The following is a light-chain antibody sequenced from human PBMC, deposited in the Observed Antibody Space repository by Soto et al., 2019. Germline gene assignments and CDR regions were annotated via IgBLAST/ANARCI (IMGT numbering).Light chain of an antibody. CDR2: KAS. V-gene: IGKV1-5*03. Sequence: DIQMTQSPSILSASVGDRVTITCRASQSISSWLAWYQQKPGKAPNXLIHKASHLESGVPSRFSGSGSGTELTITISSLQPGDFETYYCQHYNTYPWTFGQGTKVDIK. CDR1: QSISSW. CDR3: QHYNTYPWT. J-gene: IGKJ1*01.